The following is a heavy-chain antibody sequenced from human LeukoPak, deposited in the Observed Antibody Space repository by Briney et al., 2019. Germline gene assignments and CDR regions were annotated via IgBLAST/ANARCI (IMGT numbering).Heavy chain of an antibody. CDR1: GGSINSYY. CDR2: IYSSGST. Sequence: SGTLSLTCTVSGGSINSYYWSWIRQPAGKGLEWIGRIYSSGSTGYNPSLKSRVTMSLDTSKNQFSLNLSSVTAADTAVYYCARVDIRTAFFDYWGQGTLVTVSS. J-gene: IGHJ4*02. D-gene: IGHD5-12*01. V-gene: IGHV4-4*07. CDR3: ARVDIRTAFFDY.